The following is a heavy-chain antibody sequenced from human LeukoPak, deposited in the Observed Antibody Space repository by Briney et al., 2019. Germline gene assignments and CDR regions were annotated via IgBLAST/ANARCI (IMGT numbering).Heavy chain of an antibody. CDR2: INVNGGST. CDR3: ARDTGSDWASDS. CDR1: GFTFDDYG. Sequence: PGGSLRLSCVASGFTFDDYGMSWVRQVPGKGLEWVSGINVNGGSTGYADSVKGRFTISRDNAKKSLYLQMNSLRAEDTALYHCARDTGSDWASDSWGQGTLVTVSS. V-gene: IGHV3-20*01. D-gene: IGHD2-15*01. J-gene: IGHJ4*02.